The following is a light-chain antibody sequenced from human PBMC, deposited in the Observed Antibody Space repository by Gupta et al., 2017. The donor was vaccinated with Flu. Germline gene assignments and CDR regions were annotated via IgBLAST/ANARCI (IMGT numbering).Light chain of an antibody. J-gene: IGLJ1*01. CDR3: TSYTSSTLCV. V-gene: IGLV2-14*01. CDR2: EVS. Sequence: QSALAQPASVSGSPAPSITISCTGTSSDVGSYNYVSWYQQHPGNPTNLMIYEVSNRPAGVSNRFSASKSGNTASLTISGRQAEDAADYYSTSYTSSTLCVFGTGTKFTVL. CDR1: SSDVGSYNY.